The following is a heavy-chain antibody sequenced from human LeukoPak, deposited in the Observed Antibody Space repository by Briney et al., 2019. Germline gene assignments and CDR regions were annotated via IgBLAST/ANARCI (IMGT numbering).Heavy chain of an antibody. J-gene: IGHJ3*02. CDR3: ARDHEDIVATIWGEGLNI. D-gene: IGHD5-12*01. V-gene: IGHV4-4*07. CDR2: IYTSGST. CDR1: GGSISSYY. Sequence: SETLSLTCTVSGGSISSYYWSWIRQPAGKGLEWIGRIYTSGSTNYNPSLKSRVTMSVDTSKNQFSLKLSSVTAADTAVYYCARDHEDIVATIWGEGLNIWGQGTVVTVSS.